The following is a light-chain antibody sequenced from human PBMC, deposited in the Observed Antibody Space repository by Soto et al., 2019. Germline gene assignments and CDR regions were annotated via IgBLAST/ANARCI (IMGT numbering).Light chain of an antibody. CDR2: EVT. Sequence: QCARTQPPSASGSPGQSVTICCTGTSNDIGGYNYVSWYQHHPGKVPKLMIYEVTRRPSGVPDRFSGSRSGNTASLTISGLQPDDVADYSCSSFAGLSTGLFGTGTIVTV. V-gene: IGLV2-8*01. CDR3: SSFAGLSTGL. J-gene: IGLJ1*01. CDR1: SNDIGGYNY.